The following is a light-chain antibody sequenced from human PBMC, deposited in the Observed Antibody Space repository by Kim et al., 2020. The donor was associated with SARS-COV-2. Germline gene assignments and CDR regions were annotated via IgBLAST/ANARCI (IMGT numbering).Light chain of an antibody. CDR3: SSYTSSSTWV. V-gene: IGLV2-14*03. J-gene: IGLJ3*02. Sequence: QSALTQPASVSGSPGQSITISCTGTSSDVGGYNYVSWYQQHPGKAPKLMIYDVSNRPSGVSNRFSGSKSGHTASLTISGLQAEDEADYYCSSYTSSSTWVFGGGTQLTVL. CDR1: SSDVGGYNY. CDR2: DVS.